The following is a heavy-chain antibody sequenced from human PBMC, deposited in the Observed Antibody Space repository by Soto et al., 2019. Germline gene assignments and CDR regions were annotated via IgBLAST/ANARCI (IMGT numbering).Heavy chain of an antibody. Sequence: SETLSLTCTVSGGSISSYYWSWIRQPAGKGLEWFGRIYTSGSTNYNPSFKSRVTMSVDTSKNQFSLKLSSVTAADTAVYYGASVAYSYGYGYWDQGPLIVVSS. V-gene: IGHV4-4*07. J-gene: IGHJ4*02. CDR2: IYTSGST. CDR3: ASVAYSYGYGY. D-gene: IGHD5-18*01. CDR1: GGSISSYY.